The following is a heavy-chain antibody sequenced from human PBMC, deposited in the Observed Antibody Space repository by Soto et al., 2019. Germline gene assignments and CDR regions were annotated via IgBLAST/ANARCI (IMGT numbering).Heavy chain of an antibody. Sequence: QVQLQQSGPGLVKPSETLSLTCSVSSGPTSSHNWGWIRQTPGRGLEWIGYAYSTGAPSYNPSLHSRVTISADTSTNHISLTLTSVTAADTAVYYCVRQGIGNLHGLVDVWGQGTTVRVSS. J-gene: IGHJ6*02. CDR2: AYSTGAP. V-gene: IGHV4-59*08. D-gene: IGHD1-1*01. CDR1: SGPTSSHN. CDR3: VRQGIGNLHGLVDV.